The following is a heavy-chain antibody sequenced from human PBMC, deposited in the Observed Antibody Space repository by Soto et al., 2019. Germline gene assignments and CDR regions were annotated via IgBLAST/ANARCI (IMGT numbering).Heavy chain of an antibody. CDR1: GFTFSSYG. J-gene: IGHJ6*02. CDR2: ISYDGSNK. Sequence: QVQLVESGGGVVQPGRSLRLSCAASGFTFSSYGMHWVRQAPGKGLVWVAVISYDGSNKYYADSVKGRFTISRDNSKNTLYLQMSSLRAEDTAVYYCVKDGSSGWPYYYGLDVWGQGTTVTVS. D-gene: IGHD6-19*01. V-gene: IGHV3-30*18. CDR3: VKDGSSGWPYYYGLDV.